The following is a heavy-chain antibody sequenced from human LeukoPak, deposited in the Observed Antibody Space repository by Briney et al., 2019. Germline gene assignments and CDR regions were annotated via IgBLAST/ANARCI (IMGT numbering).Heavy chain of an antibody. V-gene: IGHV4-4*07. CDR3: ARGAGYDFWTGYYYYMDV. D-gene: IGHD3-3*01. CDR2: IYTSGST. Sequence: SETLSLTCTVSGGSISSYYWSWIRQPAGKGLEWIGRIYTSGSTNYNPSLKSRVTMSVDTSKNQFSLKLSSVTAADTAVYYCARGAGYDFWTGYYYYMDVWGKGTTVTVSS. CDR1: GGSISSYY. J-gene: IGHJ6*03.